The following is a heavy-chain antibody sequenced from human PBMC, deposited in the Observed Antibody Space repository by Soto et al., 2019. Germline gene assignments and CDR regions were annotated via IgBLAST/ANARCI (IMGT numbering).Heavy chain of an antibody. D-gene: IGHD3-16*01. V-gene: IGHV3-30*18. CDR3: AKGGTHYYFDY. CDR2: ISYDGSNK. Sequence: PGGSLRLSCAASGFTFSSYGMHWVRQAPGKGLEWVAVISYDGSNKYYADSVKGRFTISRDNSKNTLYLQMNSLRAEDTAVYYCAKGGTHYYFDYWGQGTLVPVSS. CDR1: GFTFSSYG. J-gene: IGHJ4*02.